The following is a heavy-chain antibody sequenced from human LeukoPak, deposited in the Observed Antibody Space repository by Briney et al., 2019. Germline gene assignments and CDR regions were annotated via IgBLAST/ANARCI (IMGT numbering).Heavy chain of an antibody. CDR3: ARHAESGYDRFDL. J-gene: IGHJ5*02. V-gene: IGHV4-59*01. CDR1: GDSIKSNY. Sequence: SETLSLTCSLSGDSIKSNYWNWIRQPPGKALEWIGYIHYSGTTNYNPSLKSRVTISIDTSKNQFSLNLNSVTAADTAVYYCARHAESGYDRFDLWGQGTLVTVSS. D-gene: IGHD5-12*01. CDR2: IHYSGTT.